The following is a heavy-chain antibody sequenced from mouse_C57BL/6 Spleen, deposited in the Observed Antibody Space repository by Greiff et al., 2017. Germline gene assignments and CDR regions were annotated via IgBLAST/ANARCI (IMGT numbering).Heavy chain of an antibody. V-gene: IGHV1-18*01. Sequence: EVQLQQSGPELVKPGASVKIPCKASGYTFTDYNMDWVKQSHGKSLEWIGDINPNNGGTIYNQKFKGKATLTVDKSSSTAYMELRSLTSEDTAVYYCARRIITTVVALYAMDYWGQGTSVTVSS. CDR1: GYTFTDYN. CDR3: ARRIITTVVALYAMDY. CDR2: INPNNGGT. J-gene: IGHJ4*01. D-gene: IGHD1-1*01.